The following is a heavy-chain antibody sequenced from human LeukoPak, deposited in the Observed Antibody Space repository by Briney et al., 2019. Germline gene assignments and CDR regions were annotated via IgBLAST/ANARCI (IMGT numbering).Heavy chain of an antibody. CDR3: ARQKCTSASCLTKNAFDI. D-gene: IGHD2-2*01. Sequence: SETLSLTCSVSGYSFTSGHYWGWIRQPPGKGLEWIGYIYTSGSTNYNPSLESRVTISVDTSKNQFSLDLSSVTAADTAVYYCARQKCTSASCLTKNAFDIWGQGTMVTVSS. CDR1: GYSFTSGHY. V-gene: IGHV4-4*09. CDR2: IYTSGST. J-gene: IGHJ3*02.